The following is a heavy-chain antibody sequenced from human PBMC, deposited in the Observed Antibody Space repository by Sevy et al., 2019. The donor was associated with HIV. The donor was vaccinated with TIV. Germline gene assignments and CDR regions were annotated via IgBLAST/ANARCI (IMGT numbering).Heavy chain of an antibody. J-gene: IGHJ6*03. Sequence: GGSLRLSCAASGFTFSSYAMSWVRQAPGKGLEWVSAISGSGGSTYYADSVKGRFTISRDNSKNTLYLQMNSLRAEDTAVYYCAKDVYKPSVGDENYYYYYMDVWGKGTTVIVSS. CDR1: GFTFSSYA. CDR3: AKDVYKPSVGDENYYYYYMDV. D-gene: IGHD3-16*01. V-gene: IGHV3-23*01. CDR2: ISGSGGST.